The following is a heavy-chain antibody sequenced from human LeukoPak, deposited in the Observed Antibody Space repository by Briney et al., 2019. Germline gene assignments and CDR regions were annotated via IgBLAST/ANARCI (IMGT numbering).Heavy chain of an antibody. CDR1: GYTFSNYG. V-gene: IGHV1-18*01. CDR3: ARVTYYYDRRGYYIEPVPPDY. D-gene: IGHD3-22*01. Sequence: ASVKVSCKASGYTFSNYGITWVRQAPGQGLEWMGWIRADNGNANYAQKVQGRVTMTTDTSTSTAYMELRSLRSDDTAVYYCARVTYYYDRRGYYIEPVPPDYWGQGTLVSVSS. CDR2: IRADNGNA. J-gene: IGHJ4*02.